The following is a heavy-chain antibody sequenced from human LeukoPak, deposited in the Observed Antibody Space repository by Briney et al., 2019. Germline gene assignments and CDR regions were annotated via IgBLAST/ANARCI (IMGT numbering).Heavy chain of an antibody. V-gene: IGHV4-59*01. CDR1: ADSISGYY. CDR2: IFHSGFT. Sequence: SETLSLTCAVSADSISGYYWSWIRQPPGKRLEWIGYIFHSGFTNYNPSLKSRVTISIDTSKNQFSLKLSSVTAADTAVYYCARESRDDDWFDPWSQGILVTVSS. J-gene: IGHJ5*02. D-gene: IGHD5-24*01. CDR3: ARESRDDDWFDP.